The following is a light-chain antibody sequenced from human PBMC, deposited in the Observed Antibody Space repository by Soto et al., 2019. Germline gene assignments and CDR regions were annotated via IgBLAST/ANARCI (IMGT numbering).Light chain of an antibody. CDR2: GAS. CDR1: QRISGW. J-gene: IGKJ5*01. CDR3: QQYENLPT. V-gene: IGKV1-33*01. Sequence: DIQMTQSPSTLYASVGDRVTITCGACQRISGWVALYEQKPGKARKLLIYGASKLEAGVPSRFRGSGSGTDFTLTISRLQLVDIATYYCQQYENLPTFGQGTRLAIK.